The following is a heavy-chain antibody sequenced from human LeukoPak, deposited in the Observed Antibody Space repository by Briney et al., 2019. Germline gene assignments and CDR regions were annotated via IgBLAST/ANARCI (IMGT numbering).Heavy chain of an antibody. J-gene: IGHJ4*02. V-gene: IGHV1-69*13. CDR1: GGTFSSYA. Sequence: ASVTVSCKASGGTFSSYAISWVRQAPGQGLEWMGGIIPIFGTANCAQKFQGRVTITADESTSTAYMELSSLRSEDTAAYYCARAYEGDSSVYYSLGYGGQGTWVTVSS. D-gene: IGHD3-22*01. CDR2: IIPIFGTA. CDR3: ARAYEGDSSVYYSLGY.